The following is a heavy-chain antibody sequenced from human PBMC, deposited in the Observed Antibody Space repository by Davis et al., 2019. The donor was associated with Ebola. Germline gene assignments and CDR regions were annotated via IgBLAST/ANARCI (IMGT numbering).Heavy chain of an antibody. CDR3: ASRMTLGHLGYFAF. D-gene: IGHD1-14*01. J-gene: IGHJ4*02. CDR2: ISSTGGTT. CDR1: GFTFSNYA. Sequence: PGGSLRLSCAASGFTFSNYAMSWVRQAPGKGPEWVSTISSTGGTTYYADSVKGRFTISRDNSKNTLYLQMNSLRAEDTAVYYCASRMTLGHLGYFAFWGQGTLATVSS. V-gene: IGHV3-23*01.